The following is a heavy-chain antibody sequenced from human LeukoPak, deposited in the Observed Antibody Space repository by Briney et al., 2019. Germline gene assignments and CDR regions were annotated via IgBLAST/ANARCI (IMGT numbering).Heavy chain of an antibody. V-gene: IGHV4-59*01. D-gene: IGHD6-13*01. CDR1: GGSISSYY. Sequence: PSETLSLTCTVSGGSISSYYWSWIRQPPGKGLEWIGYIYYSGSTNYSPSLKSRVTISVDTSKNQLSLKLSSVTAADTAVYYCARRLASVATAGYWFDPWGQGTLVTVSS. CDR2: IYYSGST. CDR3: ARRLASVATAGYWFDP. J-gene: IGHJ5*02.